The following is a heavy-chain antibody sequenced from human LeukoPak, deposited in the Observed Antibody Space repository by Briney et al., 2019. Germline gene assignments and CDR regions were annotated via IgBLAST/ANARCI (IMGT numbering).Heavy chain of an antibody. Sequence: PGGSLRLSCAASGFTFSSYGVHWVRQAPGKGLEWVALISYDGSSKYYADSVKGRFTISRDNSRSTLYLQMNSLRAEDTAVYYCASKYCGGGTCYSAPTYWGQGTLVTVSS. CDR3: ASKYCGGGTCYSAPTY. V-gene: IGHV3-30*03. CDR1: GFTFSSYG. D-gene: IGHD2-15*01. CDR2: ISYDGSSK. J-gene: IGHJ4*02.